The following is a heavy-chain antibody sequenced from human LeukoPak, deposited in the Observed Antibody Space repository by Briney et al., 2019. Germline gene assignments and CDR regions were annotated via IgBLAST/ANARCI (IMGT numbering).Heavy chain of an antibody. CDR1: GFTFSSYA. Sequence: GGSLKLSCAASGFTFSSYAMSWVRQAPGKVLEWVSTISGSGAGTYYADSVKGRFTVSRDNSKNTLYLHMNSLRAEDTAVYSCARGSDVFDNWGQGTLVPVSS. D-gene: IGHD3-16*01. V-gene: IGHV3-23*01. CDR2: ISGSGAGT. J-gene: IGHJ4*02. CDR3: ARGSDVFDN.